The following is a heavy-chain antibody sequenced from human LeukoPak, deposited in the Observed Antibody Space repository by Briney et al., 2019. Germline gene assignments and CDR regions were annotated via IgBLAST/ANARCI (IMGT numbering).Heavy chain of an antibody. CDR1: GFTFSSYG. Sequence: GRTLRLSCVAHGFTFSSYGMHRVRQAPGKRLEWVAVIWYDGSNKYYADSVKGRFTISRDNSKNTLYLQMNSLRAEDTAVYYCARSGSGSYYCYYYYGMDVWGKGTTATGSS. CDR2: IWYDGSNK. D-gene: IGHD3-10*01. CDR3: ARSGSGSYYCYYYYGMDV. J-gene: IGHJ6*04. V-gene: IGHV3-33*01.